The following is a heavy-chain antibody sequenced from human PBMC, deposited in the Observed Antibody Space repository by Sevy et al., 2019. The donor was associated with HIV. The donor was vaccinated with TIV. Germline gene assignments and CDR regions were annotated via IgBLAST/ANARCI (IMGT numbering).Heavy chain of an antibody. V-gene: IGHV3-23*01. CDR1: GFTFSSYA. Sequence: GGSPRLSCAASGFTFSSYAMSWVRQAPGKGLEWVSAISGSGGSTYYADSVKGRFTISRDNSKNTLYLQMNSLRAEDTAVYYCAKGRVQGVITFDYWGQGTLVTVSS. D-gene: IGHD3-10*01. CDR2: ISGSGGST. J-gene: IGHJ4*02. CDR3: AKGRVQGVITFDY.